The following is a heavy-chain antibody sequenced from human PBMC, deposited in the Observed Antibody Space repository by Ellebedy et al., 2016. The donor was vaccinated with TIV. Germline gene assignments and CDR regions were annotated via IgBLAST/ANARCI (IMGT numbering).Heavy chain of an antibody. CDR3: ARDSGRRRSWDNDY. CDR1: GFTFSSYA. Sequence: GESLKISCVASGFTFSSYAMCWVRQAPGKGLEWVSTISDSGGNTYFPDSVKGRFTISRDNSRNTVYLQMNNRRAEDTAVYYCARDSGRRRSWDNDYWGQGTLVTVSS. J-gene: IGHJ4*02. CDR2: ISDSGGNT. D-gene: IGHD3-10*01. V-gene: IGHV3-23*01.